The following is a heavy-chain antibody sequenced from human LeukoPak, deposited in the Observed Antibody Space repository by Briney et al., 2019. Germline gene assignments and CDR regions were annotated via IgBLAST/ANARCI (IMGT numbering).Heavy chain of an antibody. CDR1: GGSMSSYF. CDR3: ARALPRYSDY. D-gene: IGHD2-21*02. Sequence: SETLSLTCTVSGGSMSSYFWSWIRQPPGKGLEWIGYIYYTGSTNYNPSLESRVTMSVDTSKNQFSLQLDSVTPEDTAVYYCARALPRYSDYWGQGTLVAVSS. CDR2: IYYTGST. V-gene: IGHV4-59*12. J-gene: IGHJ4*02.